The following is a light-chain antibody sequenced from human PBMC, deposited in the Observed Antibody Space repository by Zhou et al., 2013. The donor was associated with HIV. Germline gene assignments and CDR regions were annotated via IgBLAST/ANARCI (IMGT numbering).Light chain of an antibody. V-gene: IGKV1-39*01. CDR2: AAS. CDR1: QNIGSY. CDR3: QQSYSFSWT. J-gene: IGKJ1*01. Sequence: DIQMTQSPSSLSASLGDRVTITCRASQNIGSYLSWYQQKPGKAPNLLIYAASSLQSGVPSRFSGSGSGTDFTLTISSLQPEDFATYYCQQSYSFSWTFGQGTKVEIK.